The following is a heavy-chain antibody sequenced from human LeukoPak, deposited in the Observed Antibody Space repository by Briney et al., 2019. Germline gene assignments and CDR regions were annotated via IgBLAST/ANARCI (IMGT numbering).Heavy chain of an antibody. CDR3: ARALNYDFWSEVDV. Sequence: ASVRVSCKASGYTFTSYGISWVRQAPGQGLEWMGWISAYNGNTNYAQKLQGRVTMTTDTSTSTAYMELRSLRSDDTAVYYCARALNYDFWSEVDVWGKGTTVTVSS. V-gene: IGHV1-18*01. D-gene: IGHD3-3*01. CDR2: ISAYNGNT. J-gene: IGHJ6*04. CDR1: GYTFTSYG.